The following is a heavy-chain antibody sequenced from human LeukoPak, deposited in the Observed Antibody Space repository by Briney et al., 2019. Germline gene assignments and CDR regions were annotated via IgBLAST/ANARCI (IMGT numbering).Heavy chain of an antibody. CDR3: ATVAVIRGVTYFDY. D-gene: IGHD3-10*01. CDR2: IYYSGST. J-gene: IGHJ4*02. CDR1: GGSISSYY. Sequence: TSETLSLTCTVSGGSISSYYWSWIRQPPGKGLEWIGYIYYSGSTNYNPSLKSRVTISVNTSKDQFSLKLSSVTAADTAVYYCATVAVIRGVTYFDYWGQGTLVTVSS. V-gene: IGHV4-59*01.